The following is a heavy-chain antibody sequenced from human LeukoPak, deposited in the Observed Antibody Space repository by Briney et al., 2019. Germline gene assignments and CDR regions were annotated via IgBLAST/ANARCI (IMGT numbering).Heavy chain of an antibody. CDR2: IKSKGDGGTT. D-gene: IGHD3-9*01. CDR3: ATAPGIFDWSPSDY. J-gene: IGHJ4*02. Sequence: GGSLRLSCAVSGFTFSNAWMNWVRQAPGKGLEWVGLIKSKGDGGTTDYAAPVKGRFTISRDDSKNTLYLQMNSLKTEDTAVYYCATAPGIFDWSPSDYWGQGALVAVSS. CDR1: GFTFSNAW. V-gene: IGHV3-15*01.